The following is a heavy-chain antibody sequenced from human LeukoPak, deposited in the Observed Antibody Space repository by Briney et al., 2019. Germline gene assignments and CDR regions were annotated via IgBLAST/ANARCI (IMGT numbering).Heavy chain of an antibody. CDR1: GGSISSYY. CDR3: ARHGGGWSFDY. J-gene: IGHJ4*02. V-gene: IGHV4-59*08. Sequence: SETLSLTCAVSGGSISSYYWSWIRQPPGKGLEWIGYIYNGGSANYTPSLKGRATISVDTSKNQFSLRLTSVTAADTAVYCCARHGGGWSFDYWGQGTLVTVSS. CDR2: IYNGGSA. D-gene: IGHD6-19*01.